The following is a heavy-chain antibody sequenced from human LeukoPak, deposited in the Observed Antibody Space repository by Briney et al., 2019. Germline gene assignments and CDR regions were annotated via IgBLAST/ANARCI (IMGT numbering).Heavy chain of an antibody. J-gene: IGHJ3*02. D-gene: IGHD1-26*01. Sequence: GESLKISCKGSGYSFTSYWIGWVRQMPGKGLEWMGIIYPGDSDTRYSPSFQGQVTISADKSISTVYLQWSSLKASDTAMYYCARLRGWTGSSTSCAFDIWGQGTMVTVSS. CDR2: IYPGDSDT. V-gene: IGHV5-51*01. CDR1: GYSFTSYW. CDR3: ARLRGWTGSSTSCAFDI.